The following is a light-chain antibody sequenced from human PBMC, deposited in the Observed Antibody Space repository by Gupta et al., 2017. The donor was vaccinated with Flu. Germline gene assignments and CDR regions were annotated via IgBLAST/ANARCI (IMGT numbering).Light chain of an antibody. V-gene: IGLV2-14*01. CDR3: SSYAAGSTLV. CDR1: NRDIGDYNY. Sequence: QYALTQPASVSGSPGQSITISCTGTNRDIGDYNYVSWYQQHPGKAPKLVIYEVNNRPSGLSSRFSGSKSGNTASLTISGLQPEDEADYYCSSYAAGSTLVFGRGTKVTVL. J-gene: IGLJ3*02. CDR2: EVN.